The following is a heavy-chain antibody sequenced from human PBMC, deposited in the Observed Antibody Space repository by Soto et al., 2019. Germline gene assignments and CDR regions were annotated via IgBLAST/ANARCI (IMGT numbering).Heavy chain of an antibody. CDR3: ARADQWSAALQFQT. Sequence: SETLSLTCTVSGGSISSGGYYWSWIRQHPGKGLEWIGYIYYSGSTYYNPSLKSRVTISVDTSKNQFSLKLSSVTAADTAVYYCARADQWSAALQFQTLGLGDLLTISS. CDR1: GGSISSGGYY. J-gene: IGHJ5*02. V-gene: IGHV4-31*03. D-gene: IGHD3-10*01. CDR2: IYYSGST.